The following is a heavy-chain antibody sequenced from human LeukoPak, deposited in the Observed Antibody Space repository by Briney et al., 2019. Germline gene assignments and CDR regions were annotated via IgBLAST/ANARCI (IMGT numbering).Heavy chain of an antibody. CDR2: IYHSGST. D-gene: IGHD2-15*01. V-gene: IGHV4-38-2*01. CDR1: GYSISSGYY. Sequence: PSETLSLTCAVSGYSISSGYYWGWIRQPPGKGLEWIGSIYHSGSTYYNPSLKSRVAISVDTSKNQFSLKLSSVIAADTAVYYCARSTGPSVVAAKAFFDYWGQGTLVTVSS. J-gene: IGHJ4*02. CDR3: ARSTGPSVVAAKAFFDY.